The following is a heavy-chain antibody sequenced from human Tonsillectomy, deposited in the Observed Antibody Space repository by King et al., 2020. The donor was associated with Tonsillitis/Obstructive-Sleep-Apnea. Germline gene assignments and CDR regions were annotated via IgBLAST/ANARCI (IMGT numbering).Heavy chain of an antibody. V-gene: IGHV4-34*01. J-gene: IGHJ6*03. CDR3: SRGPGRLYYFYYMDV. CDR2: INHSGST. Sequence: VQLQQWGAGLLKPSETLSLTCAVYVGSFSGYYWTWIRQPPGKGLEWIGEINHSGSTNYNPSLKSRVTVSVDTSKNKFSLKLSSVTAADTAVYYCSRGPGRLYYFYYMDVWGKGTTVTVSS. D-gene: IGHD3-10*01. CDR1: VGSFSGYY.